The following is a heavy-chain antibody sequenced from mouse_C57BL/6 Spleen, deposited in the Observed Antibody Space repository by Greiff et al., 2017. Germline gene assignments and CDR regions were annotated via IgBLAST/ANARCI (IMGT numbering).Heavy chain of an antibody. CDR2: IHPNSGST. CDR1: GYTFTSYW. CDR3: ARSDYEYDGWYFDV. V-gene: IGHV1-64*01. J-gene: IGHJ1*03. D-gene: IGHD2-4*01. Sequence: QVQLQQPGAELVKPGASVKLSCKASGYTFTSYWMHWVKQRPGQGLEWIGMIHPNSGSTNYNEKFKSKATLTVDKSSSTAYMQLSSLTSEDSAVYYCARSDYEYDGWYFDVWGTGTTVTVSS.